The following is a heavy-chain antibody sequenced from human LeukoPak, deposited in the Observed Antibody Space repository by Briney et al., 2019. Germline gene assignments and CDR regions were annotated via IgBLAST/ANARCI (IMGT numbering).Heavy chain of an antibody. D-gene: IGHD2-8*01. CDR3: ARDLGTNGVCYLD. V-gene: IGHV1-2*04. CDR2: INPNSGGT. CDR1: GYTVTSYY. Sequence: ASVKVSCKASGYTVTSYYMHWVRQAPGQGLEWMGWINPNSGGTNYAQKFQGWVTMTRDTSISTAYMELSRLRSDDTAVYYCARDLGTNGVCYLDWGQGTLVTVSS. J-gene: IGHJ4*02.